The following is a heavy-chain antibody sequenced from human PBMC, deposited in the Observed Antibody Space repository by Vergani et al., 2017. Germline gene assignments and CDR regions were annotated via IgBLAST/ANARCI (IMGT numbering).Heavy chain of an antibody. D-gene: IGHD4-17*01. V-gene: IGHV3-9*01. Sequence: EVQLVESGGGLVQPGRSLRLSCAASGFTFDDYAMHWVRQAPGKGLEWVSGISWNSGSIGYADSVKGRFTISRDNAKNTLYLQMNSLRAEDTAVYYCAKEIDGFDYWGQGTLVTVSS. CDR2: ISWNSGSI. J-gene: IGHJ4*02. CDR3: AKEIDGFDY. CDR1: GFTFDDYA.